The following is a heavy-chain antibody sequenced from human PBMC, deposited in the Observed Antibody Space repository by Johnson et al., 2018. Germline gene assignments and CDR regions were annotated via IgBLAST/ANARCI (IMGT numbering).Heavy chain of an antibody. CDR3: ARAESGSPDV. CDR1: GFTFSSYG. J-gene: IGHJ6*02. V-gene: IGHV3-33*01. D-gene: IGHD1-26*01. CDR2: IWYDGSNK. Sequence: QVQLVESGGGVVQPGRSLRLSCAASGFTFSSYGMHWVRQAPGKGLEWVALIWYDGSNKYYADSVKGRFTISRDNSKNTLYLQMNSLRAEDTAVYCCARAESGSPDVWGQGTTVTVSS.